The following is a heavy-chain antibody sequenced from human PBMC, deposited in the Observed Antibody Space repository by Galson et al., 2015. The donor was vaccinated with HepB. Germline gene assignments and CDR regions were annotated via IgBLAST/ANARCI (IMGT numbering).Heavy chain of an antibody. J-gene: IGHJ6*03. CDR3: ARVASYCSSTSCYSAAYYYYMDV. D-gene: IGHD2-2*01. V-gene: IGHV3-33*08. CDR1: GFTFSNYA. CDR2: IWYDGSNK. Sequence: SLRLSCAASGFTFSNYAMHWVRQAPGKGLEWGAVIWYDGSNKYYADSVKGRFTISRDNSKNTLYLQMNSLRAEDTAVYYCARVASYCSSTSCYSAAYYYYMDVWGKGTTVTVSS.